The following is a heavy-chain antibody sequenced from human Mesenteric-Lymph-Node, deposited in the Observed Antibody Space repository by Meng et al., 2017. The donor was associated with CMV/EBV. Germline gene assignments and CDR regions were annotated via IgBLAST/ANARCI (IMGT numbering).Heavy chain of an antibody. V-gene: IGHV4-34*01. CDR3: ARGSSYDILTGYFDY. J-gene: IGHJ4*02. CDR2: INHSGST. Sequence: QFQSHPWGAGLLKPSEHLSVTFAVYGGSFSGSSWNWSRQSPEKGLEWIGEINHSGSTTYNPSFTSRIIISVDTSTNQISLNMSSVTAADTAVYYCARGSSYDILTGYFDYWGQGALVTVSS. CDR1: GGSFSGSS. D-gene: IGHD3-9*01.